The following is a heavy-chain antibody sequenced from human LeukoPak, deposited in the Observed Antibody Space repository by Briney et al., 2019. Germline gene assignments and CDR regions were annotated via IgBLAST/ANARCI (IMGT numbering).Heavy chain of an antibody. Sequence: SETLSLTCTVSGYSISSGYYWGWIRQPPGKGREWIGSIYHSGRTYYHPSLKSRVTISVDTSKNQFSLKLSSVTAADTAVYYCARGGPTLWLGELSFDYWGQGTLVTVSS. J-gene: IGHJ4*02. CDR3: ARGGPTLWLGELSFDY. CDR1: GYSISSGYY. CDR2: IYHSGRT. V-gene: IGHV4-38-2*02. D-gene: IGHD3-10*01.